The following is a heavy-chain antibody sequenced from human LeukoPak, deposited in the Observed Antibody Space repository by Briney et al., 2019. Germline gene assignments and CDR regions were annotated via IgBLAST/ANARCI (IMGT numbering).Heavy chain of an antibody. V-gene: IGHV4-4*07. D-gene: IGHD3-3*01. Sequence: SETLSLTCTVSGGSISSYYWSWIRQPAGKGLEWIGRIYTSGSTNYNPSLKSRVTMSVDTSKNQFSLKLSFVTAADTAVYYCARSTIFGVVSIGSYYYYMDVWGKGTTVTVSS. CDR1: GGSISSYY. CDR3: ARSTIFGVVSIGSYYYYMDV. J-gene: IGHJ6*03. CDR2: IYTSGST.